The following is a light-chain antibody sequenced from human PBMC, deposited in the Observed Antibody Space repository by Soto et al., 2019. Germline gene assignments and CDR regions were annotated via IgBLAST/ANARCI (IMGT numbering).Light chain of an antibody. J-gene: IGKJ3*01. CDR2: ATS. CDR3: QQRSSWPFT. V-gene: IGKV3-11*01. Sequence: EIVLTQSQATLSVSPGERSTISFRASQSVSSDLAWYHQKPGQAPRLLIYATSNRATGIPARFSGSGSGTDFTLTISSLEPEDFAVYYCQQRSSWPFTFGPGTKVDIK. CDR1: QSVSSD.